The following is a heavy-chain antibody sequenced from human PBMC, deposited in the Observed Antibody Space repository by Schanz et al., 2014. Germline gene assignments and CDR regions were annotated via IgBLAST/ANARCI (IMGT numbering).Heavy chain of an antibody. J-gene: IGHJ4*02. D-gene: IGHD1-26*01. Sequence: QVHLVQSGAEVKKPGASVKVSCKASGYIFTSYSMHWVRQAPGQGLEWLGIINPSGVSTSSAQEFQGRVTMTTDTSTSTVYMELRSLTSDDSAVYYCARDRDQWDGNYLDYWGQGTLVTVSS. CDR1: GYIFTSYS. V-gene: IGHV1-46*01. CDR2: INPSGVST. CDR3: ARDRDQWDGNYLDY.